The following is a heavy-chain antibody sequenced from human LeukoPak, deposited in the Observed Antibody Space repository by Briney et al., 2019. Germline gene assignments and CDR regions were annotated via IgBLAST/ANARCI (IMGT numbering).Heavy chain of an antibody. CDR3: ARHHPVRGVIITGAFDI. D-gene: IGHD3-10*01. CDR1: GGSISSGGYY. Sequence: PSQTLSLTFTVSGGSISSGGYYWSWIRQHPGKGLGWIGYIYYSGSTNYNPSLKSRVTISVDTSKNQFSLKLSSVTAADTAVYYCARHHPVRGVIITGAFDIWGQGTMVTVSS. CDR2: IYYSGST. J-gene: IGHJ3*02. V-gene: IGHV4-31*03.